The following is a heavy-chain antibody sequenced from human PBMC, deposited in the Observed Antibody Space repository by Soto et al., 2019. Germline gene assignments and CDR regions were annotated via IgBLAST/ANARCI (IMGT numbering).Heavy chain of an antibody. CDR3: ARDTVDFWSGYTIGGMDV. Sequence: GGSLRLSCAASGFTFSSYSMNWVRQAPGKGLEWVSYISSSSTIYYADSVKGRFTISRDNAKNSLYLQMNSLRDEDTAVYYCARDTVDFWSGYTIGGMDVWGQGTTVTVSS. CDR1: GFTFSSYS. D-gene: IGHD3-3*01. CDR2: ISSSSTI. J-gene: IGHJ6*02. V-gene: IGHV3-48*02.